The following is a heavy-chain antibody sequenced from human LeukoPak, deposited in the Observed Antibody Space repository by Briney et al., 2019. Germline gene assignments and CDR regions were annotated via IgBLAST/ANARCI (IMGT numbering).Heavy chain of an antibody. J-gene: IGHJ5*02. V-gene: IGHV1-18*01. Sequence: ASVKVSCKASGYSLTSYGISWVRQAPGQGLEWMGWISGNNGNTNYAQKLQGRVTMTTDTSTSTAYMELRSLRSDDTAVYYCARGLRNWFDPWGQGTLVTVSS. CDR2: ISGNNGNT. CDR1: GYSLTSYG. CDR3: ARGLRNWFDP.